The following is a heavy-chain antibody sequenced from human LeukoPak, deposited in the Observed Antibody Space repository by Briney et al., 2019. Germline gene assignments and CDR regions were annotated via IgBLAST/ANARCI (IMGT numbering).Heavy chain of an antibody. V-gene: IGHV3-21*01. Sequence: GGSLRLSCAASGFTFSNYGMSWVRQAPGKGLEWVSSISSSSSYLYYADSVKGRFTISRDNAKNSLYLQMNSLRAEDSALYYCARDSGSGRPYFFDSWGQGTLVTVSS. J-gene: IGHJ4*02. CDR2: ISSSSSYL. CDR3: ARDSGSGRPYFFDS. D-gene: IGHD3-10*01. CDR1: GFTFSNYG.